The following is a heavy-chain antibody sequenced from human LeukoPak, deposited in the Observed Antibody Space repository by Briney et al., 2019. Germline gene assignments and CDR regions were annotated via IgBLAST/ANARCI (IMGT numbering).Heavy chain of an antibody. D-gene: IGHD2-15*01. CDR2: IIPIFGTA. V-gene: IGHV1-69*13. J-gene: IGHJ3*02. CDR1: GGTFSSYA. Sequence: ASVKVSCKASGGTFSSYAISWVRQAPGQGLEWMGGIIPIFGTANYAQKFQGRVTITADESTSTAYMELSSLRSEDTAVYYCARDRWSSRGAFDIWGQGTMVTVSS. CDR3: ARDRWSSRGAFDI.